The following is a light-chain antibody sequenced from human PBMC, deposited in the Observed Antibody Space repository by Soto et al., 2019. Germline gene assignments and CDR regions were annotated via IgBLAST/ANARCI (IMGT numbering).Light chain of an antibody. J-gene: IGKJ1*01. V-gene: IGKV3-15*01. CDR1: QSVSID. CDR3: QQYNKWPLT. CDR2: GAS. Sequence: EVVMTQSPDTLSVSPGEGWTLACRASQSVSIDLAWYQQTPVQAPRLLIYGASTRATGVPPTFSGSASGTEFTLTISSLQSEDFTVYYCQQYNKWPLTFGQGTKVDIK.